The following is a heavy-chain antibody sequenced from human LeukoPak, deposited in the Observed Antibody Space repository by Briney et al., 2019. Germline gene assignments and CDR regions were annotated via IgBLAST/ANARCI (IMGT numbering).Heavy chain of an antibody. CDR2: IYYSGST. J-gene: IGHJ6*03. CDR3: ARHLYSSRWYVYYYYMDV. CDR1: GGSIISSSFW. Sequence: SETLSLTCTVSGGSIISSSFWWGWIRQPPGKGLEWIGSIYYSGSTYYNPSLKSRVTISVDSSKNQFSLKLSSVTAADTAVYYCARHLYSSRWYVYYYYMDVWGKGTTVTISS. V-gene: IGHV4-39*01. D-gene: IGHD6-13*01.